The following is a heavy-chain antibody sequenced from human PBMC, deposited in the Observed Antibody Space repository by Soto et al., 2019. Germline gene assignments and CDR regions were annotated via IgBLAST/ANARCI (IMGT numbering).Heavy chain of an antibody. V-gene: IGHV1-46*01. CDR1: GYTFTSYY. CDR3: AAVDYYDSSPNYFDY. CDR2: INPSGGST. J-gene: IGHJ4*02. Sequence: ASVKVSCKASGYTFTSYYMHWVRQAPGQGLEWMGIINPSGGSTSYAQKFQGRVTMTRDTSTSTVYMELSSLRSEDTAVYYCAAVDYYDSSPNYFDYWGQGTLVTVSS. D-gene: IGHD3-22*01.